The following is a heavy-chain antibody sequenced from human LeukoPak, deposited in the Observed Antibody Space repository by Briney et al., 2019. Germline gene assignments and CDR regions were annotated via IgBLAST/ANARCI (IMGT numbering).Heavy chain of an antibody. CDR1: GFPFSSHG. D-gene: IGHD6-13*01. Sequence: GGSLRLSCAASGFPFSSHGMSWVRQAPGKGLEWVSGIIGGGGSTYYADSVKGRFTISGDNSRNTLFLQMNSLRAEDTAVYYCAREGYSSSWYWGLSYYYYYYMDVWGKGTTVTVSS. J-gene: IGHJ6*03. CDR3: AREGYSSSWYWGLSYYYYYYMDV. V-gene: IGHV3-23*01. CDR2: IIGGGGST.